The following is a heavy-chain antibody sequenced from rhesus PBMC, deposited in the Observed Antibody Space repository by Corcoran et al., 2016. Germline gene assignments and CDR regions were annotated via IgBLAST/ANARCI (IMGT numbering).Heavy chain of an antibody. J-gene: IGHJ4*01. CDR2: IYGSSTST. V-gene: IGHV4S10*01. Sequence: QVQLQESGPGVVKPSETLSLTCAVSGGSISDSYRCSWIRQPPGKGLEWIGYIYGSSTSTTYNPCLKGRVTISKDTSKNQFALKLSSVTAADTAVYYCARVDSSGWGFDYWGQGVLVTVSS. D-gene: IGHD6-31*01. CDR1: GGSISDSYR. CDR3: ARVDSSGWGFDY.